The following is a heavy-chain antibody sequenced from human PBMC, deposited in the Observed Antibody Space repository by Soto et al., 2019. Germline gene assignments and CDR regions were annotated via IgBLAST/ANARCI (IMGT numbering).Heavy chain of an antibody. D-gene: IGHD6-13*01. Sequence: QIHLVQSGPEVRKPGASVKVSCKPSGYTFASNGFSWVRQTPGQGLEWMGWIGAYNGDTNYAPKFQGRVTMTTDTSTSTAYMELRSLRSADTAVYFCTRAIAATGPAEYWGQGTLVTVSS. CDR2: IGAYNGDT. CDR1: GYTFASNG. CDR3: TRAIAATGPAEY. V-gene: IGHV1-18*01. J-gene: IGHJ4*02.